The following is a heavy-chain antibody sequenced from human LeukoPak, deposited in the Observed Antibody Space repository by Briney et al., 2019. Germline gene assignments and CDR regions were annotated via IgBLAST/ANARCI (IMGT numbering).Heavy chain of an antibody. V-gene: IGHV4-59*08. CDR1: GGSIGSYY. CDR3: ASHLSGYYAY. Sequence: KASETLSLTCTVSGGSIGSYYWSWIRQPPGKGLEWIGYIYYSGSTYYNPSLKSRVTISVDTSKNQFSLKLSSVTAADTAVYYCASHLSGYYAYWGQGTLVTVSS. J-gene: IGHJ4*02. CDR2: IYYSGST. D-gene: IGHD3-22*01.